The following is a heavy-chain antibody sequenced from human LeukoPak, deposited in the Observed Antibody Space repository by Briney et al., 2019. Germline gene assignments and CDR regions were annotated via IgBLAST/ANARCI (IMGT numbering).Heavy chain of an antibody. CDR2: IYPDDSDT. Sequence: GESLKISCKGSGYSFTNYWVAWVRQMPGKGLEWMGIIYPDDSDTRYSPSFQGQVTMSADESINTAYLQWSSLKASDTAMYYCARSGYVAAAGTYFDYWGQGTLVTVSS. D-gene: IGHD6-13*01. CDR1: GYSFTNYW. V-gene: IGHV5-51*01. CDR3: ARSGYVAAAGTYFDY. J-gene: IGHJ4*02.